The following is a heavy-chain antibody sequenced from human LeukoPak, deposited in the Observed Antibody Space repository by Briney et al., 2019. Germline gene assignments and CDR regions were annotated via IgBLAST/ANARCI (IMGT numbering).Heavy chain of an antibody. CDR3: ARAKGYTSSYSFDY. D-gene: IGHD3-10*01. CDR2: IGISSGPL. J-gene: IGHJ4*02. Sequence: GGSLRLSCAASGFTFNNYAMNWVRQTPGGRLEWVSFIGISSGPLLYADSVKGRFTISRDNAKASVYLQMNRLRAEDTAVYYCARAKGYTSSYSFDYWGQGVLVTVSS. V-gene: IGHV3-48*04. CDR1: GFTFNNYA.